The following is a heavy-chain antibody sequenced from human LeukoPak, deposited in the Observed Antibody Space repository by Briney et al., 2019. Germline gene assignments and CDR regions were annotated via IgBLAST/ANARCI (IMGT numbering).Heavy chain of an antibody. Sequence: PSETLSLTCTVSGGSISSGGYYWSWIRQHPGKGLEWIGYIYYGGSTYYNPSLKSRVTISVDTSKNQFSLKLSSVTAADTAVYYCARGPIYCSGGSCYLFDYWGQGTLVTVSS. D-gene: IGHD2-15*01. CDR1: GGSISSGGYY. J-gene: IGHJ4*02. CDR3: ARGPIYCSGGSCYLFDY. V-gene: IGHV4-31*03. CDR2: IYYGGST.